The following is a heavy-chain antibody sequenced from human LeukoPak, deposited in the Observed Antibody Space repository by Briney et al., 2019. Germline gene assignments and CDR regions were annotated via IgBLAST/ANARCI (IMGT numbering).Heavy chain of an antibody. J-gene: IGHJ4*02. Sequence: SETLSLTCTVSGGSISSGGYYWSWIRQHPGKGLEWIGYIYYSGSTYYNPSLKSRVTISVDTSENQFSLKLSSVTAADTAVYYCARDSVDTGVVRAFDCWGQGTLVTVSS. D-gene: IGHD5-18*01. CDR1: GGSISSGGYY. CDR2: IYYSGST. CDR3: ARDSVDTGVVRAFDC. V-gene: IGHV4-31*03.